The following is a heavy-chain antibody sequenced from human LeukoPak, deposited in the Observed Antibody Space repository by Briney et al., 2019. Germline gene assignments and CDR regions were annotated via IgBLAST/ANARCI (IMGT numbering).Heavy chain of an antibody. J-gene: IGHJ2*01. V-gene: IGHV1-2*02. CDR3: ARDGVGGVYGDYGYFDL. Sequence: ASVKVSFKASGYTFTGYYMHWVRRAPGQGVEWMGWINPNSGGTNYAQKFQGRVTMTRDTSISTAYMELSRLRSDDTAVYYCARDGVGGVYGDYGYFDLWGRGTLVTVSS. D-gene: IGHD4-17*01. CDR1: GYTFTGYY. CDR2: INPNSGGT.